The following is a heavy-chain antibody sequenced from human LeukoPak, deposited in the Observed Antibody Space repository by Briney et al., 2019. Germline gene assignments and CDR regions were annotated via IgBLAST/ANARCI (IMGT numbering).Heavy chain of an antibody. V-gene: IGHV4-61*08. Sequence: SETLSLTCPVSGGSVSTDDYYWSWIRQPPGKGLEWIAYIYYSGGTKYNPSLKSRVTISVDTSKNQFSLKLSSVTAADTAVYYCARKGSSWYQSWFDLWGQGTLVTVSS. CDR3: ARKGSSWYQSWFDL. D-gene: IGHD6-13*01. J-gene: IGHJ5*02. CDR2: IYYSGGT. CDR1: GGSVSTDDYY.